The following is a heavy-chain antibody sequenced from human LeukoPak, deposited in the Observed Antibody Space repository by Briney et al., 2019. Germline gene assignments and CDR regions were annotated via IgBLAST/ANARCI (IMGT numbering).Heavy chain of an antibody. V-gene: IGHV3-7*01. Sequence: GGSLRLSCAASGFTFSSYWMRWVRQATGKGLEWVANIKRDGSEKFYVDSVKGRFTISRDNDKNSLYLQMNSLRAEDTTVYYCARLNWNRAFDYWGQGTLVTVSS. CDR3: ARLNWNRAFDY. D-gene: IGHD1-1*01. CDR2: IKRDGSEK. J-gene: IGHJ4*02. CDR1: GFTFSSYW.